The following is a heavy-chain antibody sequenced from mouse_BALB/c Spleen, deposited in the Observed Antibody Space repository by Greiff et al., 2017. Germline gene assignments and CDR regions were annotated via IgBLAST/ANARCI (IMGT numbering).Heavy chain of an antibody. V-gene: IGHV1-7*01. Sequence: VQLQQSGAELAKPGASVKMSCKASGYTFTSYWMHWVKQRPGQGLGWIGYINPSTGYTEYNQKFKDKATLTADKSSSTAYMQLSSLTSEDSAVYYCARGSSGSFDYWGQGTTLTVSS. J-gene: IGHJ2*01. CDR1: GYTFTSYW. D-gene: IGHD4-1*01. CDR3: ARGSSGSFDY. CDR2: INPSTGYT.